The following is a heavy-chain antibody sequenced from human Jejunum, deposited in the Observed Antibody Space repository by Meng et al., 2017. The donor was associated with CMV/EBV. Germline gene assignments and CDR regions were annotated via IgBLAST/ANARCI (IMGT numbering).Heavy chain of an antibody. V-gene: IGHV3-21*06. CDR3: ARGAVDCTSTSCFSGFFDL. J-gene: IGHJ4*02. CDR2: ISSSSSSR. Sequence: TFMSDTMNWVRQAPGKGLEWVSSISSSSSSRDYADSVKGRFTISRDNAENSLDLQMNSLRAEDAGVYYCARGAVDCTSTSCFSGFFDLWGQGTLVTVSS. CDR1: TFMSDT. D-gene: IGHD2-2*01.